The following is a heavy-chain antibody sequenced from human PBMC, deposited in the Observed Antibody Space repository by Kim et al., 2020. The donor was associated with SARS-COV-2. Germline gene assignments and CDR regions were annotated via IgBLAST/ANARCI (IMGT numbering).Heavy chain of an antibody. CDR3: ASGSYDSSGYFPR. J-gene: IGHJ4*02. V-gene: IGHV3-21*01. CDR1: GFTFSSYS. D-gene: IGHD3-22*01. Sequence: GGSLRLSCAASGFTFSSYSMNWVRQAPGKGLEWVSSISSSSSYIYYAASVKGRFTISRDNAKNSLYLQMNSLSAEDTAVYYCASGSYDSSGYFPRWGQGTLVTVSS. CDR2: ISSSSSYI.